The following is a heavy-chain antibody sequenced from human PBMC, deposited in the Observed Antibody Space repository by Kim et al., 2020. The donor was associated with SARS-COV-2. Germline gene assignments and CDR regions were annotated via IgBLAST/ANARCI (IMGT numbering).Heavy chain of an antibody. CDR1: GGSFSGYY. CDR3: ARGQRNRIVVVPAAMGDYYYMDV. Sequence: SGTLSLTCAVYGGSFSGYYWSWIRQPPGKGLEWIGEINHSGSTNYNPSLKSRVTISVDTSKNQFSLKLSSVTAADTAVYYCARGQRNRIVVVPAAMGDYYYMDVWGKGTTVTVSS. J-gene: IGHJ6*03. CDR2: INHSGST. D-gene: IGHD2-2*01. V-gene: IGHV4-34*01.